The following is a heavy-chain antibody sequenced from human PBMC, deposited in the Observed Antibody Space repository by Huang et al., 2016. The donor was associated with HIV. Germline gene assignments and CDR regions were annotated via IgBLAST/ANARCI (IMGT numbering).Heavy chain of an antibody. V-gene: IGHV3-7*01. CDR3: ATGLGSFDY. CDR2: IRKDESEK. J-gene: IGHJ4*02. Sequence: EVQLVESGGGLVQPGGSLRLSCAASGFTFSAYWMSWVRQATGKGLEWVANIRKDESEKYYVDSVKGRFTISRDNAKNSLYLQMNSLRAEDTAVYYCATGLGSFDYWGQGSLVTVSS. D-gene: IGHD7-27*01. CDR1: GFTFSAYW.